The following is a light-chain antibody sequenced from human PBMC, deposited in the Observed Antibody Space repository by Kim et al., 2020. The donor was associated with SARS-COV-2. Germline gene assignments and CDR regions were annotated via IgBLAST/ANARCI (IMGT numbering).Light chain of an antibody. V-gene: IGLV6-57*03. CDR1: SGSIASNY. CDR3: QSYDSSNLV. J-gene: IGLJ3*02. CDR2: EDN. Sequence: NFMLTQPHSVSESPGKTVTISCTRSSGSIASNYVQWYQQRPGSAPTTVIYEDNQRPSGVPDPFSGSIDSFSNSASLTISGLKTEDEADYYCQSYDSSNLVFGGGTQLTVL.